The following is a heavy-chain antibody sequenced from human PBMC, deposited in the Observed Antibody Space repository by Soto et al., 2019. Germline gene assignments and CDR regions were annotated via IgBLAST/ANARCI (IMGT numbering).Heavy chain of an antibody. Sequence: QVQLVQSGAEVKKPGSSVRVSCKASGGTFSSHAISWVRQAPGQGLEWMGGIIPIFGTENYAQKFQGRVTIPAYASTSTAYMELSSLRSEDTAVYFCASDRIAGSKYSSGMDVWGQGTTVTVSS. J-gene: IGHJ6*02. CDR2: IIPIFGTE. V-gene: IGHV1-69*01. CDR3: ASDRIAGSKYSSGMDV. D-gene: IGHD4-4*01. CDR1: GGTFSSHA.